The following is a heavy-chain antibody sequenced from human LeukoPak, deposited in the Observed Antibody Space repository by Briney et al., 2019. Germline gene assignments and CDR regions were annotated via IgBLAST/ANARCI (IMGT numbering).Heavy chain of an antibody. D-gene: IGHD1/OR15-1a*01. CDR3: ARQHQNTFDY. CDR2: IYYSGST. V-gene: IGHV4-59*08. J-gene: IGHJ4*02. Sequence: SQTLSLTCTVSGGSISSYYWSWIRQPPGKGLEWIGYIYYSGSTNYNPSLKSRVTISVDTSKNQFSLKLSSVTAADTAVYYCARQHQNTFDYWGQGALVTVSS. CDR1: GGSISSYY.